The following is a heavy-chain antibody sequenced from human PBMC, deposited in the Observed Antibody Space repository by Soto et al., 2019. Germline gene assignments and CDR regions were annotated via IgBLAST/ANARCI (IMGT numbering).Heavy chain of an antibody. CDR1: GFTFSSYA. CDR3: ARDRYYYGMDV. V-gene: IGHV3-30-3*01. Sequence: LRLSCAASGFTFSSYAMHWVCQAPGKGLEWVAVISYDGSNKYYADSVKGRFTISRDNSKNTLYLQMNSLRAEDTAVYYCARDRYYYGMDVWGQGTTVTVSS. J-gene: IGHJ6*02. CDR2: ISYDGSNK.